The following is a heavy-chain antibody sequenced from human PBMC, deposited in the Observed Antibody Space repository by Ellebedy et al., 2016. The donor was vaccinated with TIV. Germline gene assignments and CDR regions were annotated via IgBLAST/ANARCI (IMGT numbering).Heavy chain of an antibody. CDR2: IYTDGSST. D-gene: IGHD5-12*01. J-gene: IGHJ2*01. CDR1: GFTFDDYG. Sequence: GESLKISCAASGFTFDDYGMTWVRQAPGKGLEWVSRIYTDGSSTNYADSVKGRFTISRDNAKNTLYLQMNSLRAEDTAVYYCARDDDPNSGYDPYYYFDLWGRGTLVTVSS. CDR3: ARDDDPNSGYDPYYYFDL. V-gene: IGHV3-74*01.